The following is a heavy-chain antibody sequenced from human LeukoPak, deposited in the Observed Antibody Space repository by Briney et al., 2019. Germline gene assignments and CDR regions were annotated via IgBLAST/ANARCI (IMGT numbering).Heavy chain of an antibody. Sequence: GGSLRLSCVASGFTFSSYAMSWVRQAPGKGLEWVSAINAGGGITYYADSVKGRFTISRDSSRNTLYLQMDSLRAEDTAVYYCARSLAAAGTKYFDYWGQGTLVTVSS. D-gene: IGHD6-13*01. CDR2: INAGGGIT. CDR3: ARSLAAAGTKYFDY. J-gene: IGHJ4*02. CDR1: GFTFSSYA. V-gene: IGHV3-23*01.